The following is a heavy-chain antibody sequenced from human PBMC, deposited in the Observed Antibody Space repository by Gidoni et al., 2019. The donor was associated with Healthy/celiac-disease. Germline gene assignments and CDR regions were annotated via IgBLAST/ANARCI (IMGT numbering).Heavy chain of an antibody. CDR2: IYHSGST. CDR3: AREISGSFDYYYYGMDV. J-gene: IGHJ6*02. Sequence: QVQLQESGPGLVKPSETLSLTCAVSGYSICSGYYWGWIRQPPGKGLEWIGSIYHSGSTYYNPSLKSRVTISVDTSKNQFSLKLSSVTAADTAVYYCAREISGSFDYYYYGMDVWGQGTTVTVSS. V-gene: IGHV4-38-2*01. CDR1: GYSICSGYY. D-gene: IGHD1-26*01.